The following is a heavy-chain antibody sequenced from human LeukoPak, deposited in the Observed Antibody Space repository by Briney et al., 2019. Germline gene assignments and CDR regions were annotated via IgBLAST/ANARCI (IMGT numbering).Heavy chain of an antibody. V-gene: IGHV4-31*03. CDR3: ARDASGYGQFDY. Sequence: SETLSLTCTVSAGSISSGGYYWSWIRQHPGKGLEWIGYIYYSGSTYYDPSLKSRLTISVDTSKDQFSLKLSSVTAADTAVYYCARDASGYGQFDYWGQGTLVTVSS. CDR1: AGSISSGGYY. CDR2: IYYSGST. D-gene: IGHD5-18*01. J-gene: IGHJ4*02.